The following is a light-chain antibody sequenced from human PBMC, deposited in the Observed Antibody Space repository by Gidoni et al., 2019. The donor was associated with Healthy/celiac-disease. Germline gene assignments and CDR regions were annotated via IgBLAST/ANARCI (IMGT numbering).Light chain of an antibody. V-gene: IGKV1-39*01. CDR3: QQSYSTPLT. Sequence: DIQMTQSASSLSASVGDRVTIPCRASQSISIYLNWYQQKPGKAPKLLIYAASSLQSGVPSRFSGSGSGTDFTLTISSLQPEDFATYYCQQSYSTPLTFGGGTKVEIK. J-gene: IGKJ4*01. CDR2: AAS. CDR1: QSISIY.